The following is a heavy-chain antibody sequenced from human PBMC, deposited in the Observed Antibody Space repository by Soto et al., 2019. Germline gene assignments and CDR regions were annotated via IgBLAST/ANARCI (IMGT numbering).Heavy chain of an antibody. CDR2: IYWDDDK. CDR1: GFSVSSSGVG. D-gene: IGHD1-1*01. CDR3: VHSLVQLGQCDP. Sequence: QITLKESGPTLVKPTQTLTLTCTFSGFSVSSSGVGVAWIRQPPGKALEWLALIYWDDDKRYSPSLKSRVTTTKDASKNQVVRTMSNMDPVDTGTYYCVHSLVQLGQCDPWGQGILVIVSS. J-gene: IGHJ5*02. V-gene: IGHV2-5*02.